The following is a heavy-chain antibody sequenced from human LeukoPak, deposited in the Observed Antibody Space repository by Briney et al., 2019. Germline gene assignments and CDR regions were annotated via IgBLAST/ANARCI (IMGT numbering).Heavy chain of an antibody. CDR3: ARADYGSGSYYRGNWFDP. Sequence: PSETLSLTCTVSGGSISSYYWSWIRQPPGKGLEWIGYIYYSGSTNYNPSLKSRVTISVDTSKNQFSLKLSSVTAADTAVYYCARADYGSGSYYRGNWFDPWGQGTLVTVSS. D-gene: IGHD3-10*01. CDR2: IYYSGST. V-gene: IGHV4-59*01. J-gene: IGHJ5*02. CDR1: GGSISSYY.